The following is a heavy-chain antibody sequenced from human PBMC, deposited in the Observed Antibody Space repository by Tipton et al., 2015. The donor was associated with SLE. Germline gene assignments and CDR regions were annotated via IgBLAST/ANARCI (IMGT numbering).Heavy chain of an antibody. J-gene: IGHJ2*01. CDR1: GGSISRYY. Sequence: TLSLTCTVSGGSISRYYWSWIRQSPEKGLEWIGYIYYSGSTKYNPSLKSRVTISVDTSKNQVSLKLSSVTAADTAVYYCTRKSTTSDLWGRGALVTVSS. CDR3: TRKSTTSDL. V-gene: IGHV4-59*08. D-gene: IGHD2/OR15-2a*01. CDR2: IYYSGST.